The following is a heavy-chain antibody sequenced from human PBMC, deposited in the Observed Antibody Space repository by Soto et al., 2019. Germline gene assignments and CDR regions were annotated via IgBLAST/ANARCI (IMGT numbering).Heavy chain of an antibody. CDR2: IYYSGNT. CDR3: ARDRYSNSNYYYYGMDV. J-gene: IGHJ6*02. CDR1: GGTISSGHYY. V-gene: IGHV4-31*03. Sequence: SETLYLTCTVSGGTISSGHYYWSWIRQHPGKGLEWIGYIYYSGNTYYNPSLKSRVSISVDTSNKEFSLKLRSVTAADTAVYYCARDRYSNSNYYYYGMDVWGQGTTVTVSS. D-gene: IGHD6-6*01.